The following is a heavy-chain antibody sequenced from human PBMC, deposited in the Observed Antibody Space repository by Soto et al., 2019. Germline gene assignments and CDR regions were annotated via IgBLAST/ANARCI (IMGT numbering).Heavy chain of an antibody. D-gene: IGHD4-4*01. V-gene: IGHV3-11*01. Sequence: GGSLRLSCVASGVDFRGSYMNWVRQAPGKGLEWISYISDTGRTIHYADSVKGRFVISRDNSKDSLYLQMNDLRPDDTAVYYCAGFKEGNILGLRWPDPWGQGTRVTSPQ. CDR1: GVDFRGSY. CDR3: AGFKEGNILGLRWPDP. CDR2: ISDTGRTI. J-gene: IGHJ5*02.